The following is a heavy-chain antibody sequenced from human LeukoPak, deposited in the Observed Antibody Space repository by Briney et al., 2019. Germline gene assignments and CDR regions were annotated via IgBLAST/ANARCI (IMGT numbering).Heavy chain of an antibody. D-gene: IGHD6-19*01. CDR3: ARGGGGWYLDY. V-gene: IGHV4-59*01. CDR2: IYYSGST. CDR1: GGSISNYY. J-gene: IGHJ4*02. Sequence: SETLSLTCTVSGGSISNYYWSWIRQPPGKELEWIGYIYYSGSTNYNPSLKSRVTISVDTSRSQFSLKLSSVTAADTAVYYCARGGGGWYLDYWGQGTLVTVSS.